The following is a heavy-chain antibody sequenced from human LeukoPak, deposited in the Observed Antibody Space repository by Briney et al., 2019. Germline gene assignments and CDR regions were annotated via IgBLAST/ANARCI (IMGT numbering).Heavy chain of an antibody. CDR3: ARGGIAAYNWFDP. Sequence: GGAPEISWYGPGYNFNSYWIGLGRQRPGKGLEWMGIIYPGDYDNRYSPSFQGQVTISADQSISNAYLQWSSLKASDTDMYYCARGGIAAYNWFDPWGQGTLVTVSS. CDR1: GYNFNSYW. V-gene: IGHV5-51*01. J-gene: IGHJ5*02. D-gene: IGHD6-13*01. CDR2: IYPGDYDN.